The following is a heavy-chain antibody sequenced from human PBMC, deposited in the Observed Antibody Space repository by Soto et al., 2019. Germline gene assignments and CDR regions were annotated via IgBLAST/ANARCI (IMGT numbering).Heavy chain of an antibody. Sequence: SEALSLTCTVSGGSISSSSYYWGWIRQPPGKGLEWIGSIYYSGSTYYNPSLKSRVTISVDTSKNQFSLKLSSVTAADTAVYYCARHGYCTNGVWYTDYYYMDVWGKGTT. J-gene: IGHJ6*03. CDR3: ARHGYCTNGVWYTDYYYMDV. V-gene: IGHV4-39*01. CDR1: GGSISSSSYY. D-gene: IGHD2-8*01. CDR2: IYYSGST.